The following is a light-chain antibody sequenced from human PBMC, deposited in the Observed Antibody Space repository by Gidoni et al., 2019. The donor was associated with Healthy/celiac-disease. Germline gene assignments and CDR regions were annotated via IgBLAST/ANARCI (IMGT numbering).Light chain of an antibody. CDR3: QQYYSYPWT. CDR1: QGISSY. J-gene: IGKJ1*01. Sequence: AIRMAPSPSSFSASTGDRVTITCRASQGISSYLAWYQQKPGKAPKLLIYAASTLQSGVPSRFSGSGPGTDFTLTISCLQSEDFATDYCQQYYSYPWTFGQGTKVEIK. CDR2: AAS. V-gene: IGKV1-8*01.